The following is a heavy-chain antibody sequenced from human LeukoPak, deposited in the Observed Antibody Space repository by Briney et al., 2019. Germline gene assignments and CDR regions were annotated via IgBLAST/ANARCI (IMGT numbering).Heavy chain of an antibody. J-gene: IGHJ6*02. CDR3: ARELITIFGVGRYYYYGMDV. V-gene: IGHV3-23*01. CDR1: GFTFSSYA. Sequence: QTGGSLRLSCAASGFTFSSYAMSWVRQAPGKGLEWVSAISGSGGSTYYADSVKGRFTISRDNSKNTLYLQMNSLRAEDTAVYYCARELITIFGVGRYYYYGMDVWGQGTTVTVSS. CDR2: ISGSGGST. D-gene: IGHD3-3*01.